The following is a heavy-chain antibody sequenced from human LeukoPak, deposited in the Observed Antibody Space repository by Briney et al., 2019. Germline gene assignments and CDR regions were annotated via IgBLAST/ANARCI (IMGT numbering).Heavy chain of an antibody. CDR1: GFTFSSYA. D-gene: IGHD6-13*01. V-gene: IGHV3-30*04. Sequence: PGGSLRLSCAASGFTFSSYAMHWVRQAPGKGLEWVTVVSYDGSNKYYADSVKGRFTISRDNSKNTLYLQMNSLRAEDTAVYYCARDRRVYSSSTYDYWGQGTLVTVSS. CDR2: VSYDGSNK. CDR3: ARDRRVYSSSTYDY. J-gene: IGHJ4*02.